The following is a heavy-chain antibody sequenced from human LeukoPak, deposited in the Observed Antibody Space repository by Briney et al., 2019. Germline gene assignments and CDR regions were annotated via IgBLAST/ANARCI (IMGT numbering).Heavy chain of an antibody. J-gene: IGHJ4*02. V-gene: IGHV1-2*02. CDR3: ARVLVVPAAIPATAFDY. CDR2: INPNSGGT. D-gene: IGHD2-2*02. Sequence: GASVTVSFKASGYTFTVYYMHWVRQAPGQGLEGMGWINPNSGGTNYAQKFQGRVTMTRDTSISTAYMELSRLRSDDTAVYYCARVLVVPAAIPATAFDYWGQGTLVTVSS. CDR1: GYTFTVYY.